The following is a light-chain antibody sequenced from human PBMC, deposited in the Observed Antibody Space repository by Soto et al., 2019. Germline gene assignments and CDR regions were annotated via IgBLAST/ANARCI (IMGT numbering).Light chain of an antibody. J-gene: IGKJ1*01. CDR3: LQDYYSPGT. V-gene: IGKV1-6*01. CDR2: AAS. Sequence: AILMTQSPAYLSVSAGDRVTITCRASQGIRNDLGWYQQKPGKAPKLLIYAASSIQSGVPSRFSGSGAGADYITISSSLQADDVVTYYYLQDYYSPGTFGQGTKVDIK. CDR1: QGIRND.